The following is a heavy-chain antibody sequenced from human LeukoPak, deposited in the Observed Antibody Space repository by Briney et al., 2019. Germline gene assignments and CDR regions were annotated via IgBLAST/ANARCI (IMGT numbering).Heavy chain of an antibody. Sequence: GGSLRLSCAASGFTFSSYGMHWVRQAPGKGLEWVAVIWYDGSNKYYADSVKGRFIISRDNSKNTLYLQMNSLRAEDTAVYYCAKDGDFWSGYYWLDYWGQGTLVTVSS. D-gene: IGHD3-3*01. CDR3: AKDGDFWSGYYWLDY. J-gene: IGHJ4*02. CDR2: IWYDGSNK. CDR1: GFTFSSYG. V-gene: IGHV3-33*06.